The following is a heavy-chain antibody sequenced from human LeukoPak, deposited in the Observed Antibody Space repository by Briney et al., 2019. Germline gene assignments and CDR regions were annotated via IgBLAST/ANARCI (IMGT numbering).Heavy chain of an antibody. V-gene: IGHV3-30-3*01. Sequence: GGSLRLSCAASGFTFSSYAMHWVRQAPGKGLEWVAVISYDGSNKYYADSAKGRFTISRDNSKNTLYLQMNSLRAEDTAVYYCARPRLSIVVVTAFDYWGQGTLVTVSS. CDR2: ISYDGSNK. CDR3: ARPRLSIVVVTAFDY. D-gene: IGHD2-21*02. CDR1: GFTFSSYA. J-gene: IGHJ4*02.